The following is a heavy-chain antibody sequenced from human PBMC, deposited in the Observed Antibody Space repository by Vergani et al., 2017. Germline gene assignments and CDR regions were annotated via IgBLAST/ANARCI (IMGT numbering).Heavy chain of an antibody. CDR1: GGTFSSYA. Sequence: QVQLVQSGAEVKKPGSSVKVSCKASGGTFSSYAISWVRQAPGQGLEWMGGIIPIFGTANYAQKFQGRVTITSDESTSTAYMELSSLRSEDTAVYYCAVVSGYSSYSYYLDYWGKGTLVTVSS. CDR2: IIPIFGTA. J-gene: IGHJ4*02. CDR3: AVVSGYSSYSYYLDY. D-gene: IGHD5-12*01. V-gene: IGHV1-69*01.